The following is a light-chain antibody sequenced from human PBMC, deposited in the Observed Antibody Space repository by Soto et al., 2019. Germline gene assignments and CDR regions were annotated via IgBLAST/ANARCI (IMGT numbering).Light chain of an antibody. CDR2: GAS. CDR3: QQFGSSPIT. CDR1: QSVSSN. Sequence: EIVLTQSPGPLSLSPGERATLSCRASQSVSSNLAWYQQRPGQSPRLLIYGASSRATGTPDTFSCSGSGTDFTLTISRLEPEDYALYYCQQFGSSPITFGQGTRLEIK. J-gene: IGKJ5*01. V-gene: IGKV3-20*01.